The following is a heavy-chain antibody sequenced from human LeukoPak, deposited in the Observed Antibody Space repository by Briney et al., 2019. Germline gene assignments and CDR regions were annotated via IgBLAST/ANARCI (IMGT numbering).Heavy chain of an antibody. CDR1: GGSISSYY. D-gene: IGHD2-21*01. V-gene: IGHV4-4*07. Sequence: SETLSLTCTVSGGSISSYYWSWLRQPAGKGLEWLRRIYTSGSTNYNPSLKSRVTMSVDTFKNQFSLKLSSVTAADTAVYYCARQVIKLLYYFDYWGQGTLVTVSS. CDR3: ARQVIKLLYYFDY. J-gene: IGHJ4*02. CDR2: IYTSGST.